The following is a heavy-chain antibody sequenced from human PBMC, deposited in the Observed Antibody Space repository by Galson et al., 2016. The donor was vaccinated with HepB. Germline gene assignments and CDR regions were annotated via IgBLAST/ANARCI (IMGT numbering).Heavy chain of an antibody. CDR2: ISGGGGST. V-gene: IGHV3-23*01. CDR3: AKGLGYCSGGSCSSIDVFDI. D-gene: IGHD2-15*01. J-gene: IGHJ3*02. CDR1: GFTFSSYV. Sequence: SLRLSCAASGFTFSSYVMSWVRQAPGKGLEWVSGISGGGGSTNYADSVKGRFTISRDNSKNTLYLQMNSLRAEDTAVYYCAKGLGYCSGGSCSSIDVFDIWGQGTM.